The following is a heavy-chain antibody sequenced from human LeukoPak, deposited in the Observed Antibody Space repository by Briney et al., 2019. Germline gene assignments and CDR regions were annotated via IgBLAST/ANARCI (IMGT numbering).Heavy chain of an antibody. V-gene: IGHV4-59*01. CDR2: IYYSGST. CDR1: GGSISSYY. J-gene: IGHJ5*02. CDR3: ARVFRNWFDP. D-gene: IGHD3-3*01. Sequence: SETLSLTCSVSGGSISSYYWSWIRQPPGKGLEWIGYIYYSGSTNYNPSLKSRVTISVDTSKNQFSLKLSSVTAADTAVYYCARVFRNWFDPWGQGTLVTVSS.